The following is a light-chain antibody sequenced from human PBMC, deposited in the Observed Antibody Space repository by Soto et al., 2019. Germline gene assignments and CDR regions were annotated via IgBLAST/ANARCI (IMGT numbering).Light chain of an antibody. J-gene: IGKJ1*01. CDR3: QHWVDYMWT. Sequence: DIHLTQSPSTLSASVGDRVTITCRASQSISSWLAWYQQKPRKAPKLLIYKASTLESGVPSRFSGSVSGTEFALTISSLQPDDFATYYCQHWVDYMWTIGQGTKVEIK. CDR1: QSISSW. CDR2: KAS. V-gene: IGKV1-5*03.